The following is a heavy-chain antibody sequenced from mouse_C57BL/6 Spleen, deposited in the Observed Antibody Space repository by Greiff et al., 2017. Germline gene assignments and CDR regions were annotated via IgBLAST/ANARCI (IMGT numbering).Heavy chain of an antibody. J-gene: IGHJ2*01. CDR3: AMIRYSDDGDYFGY. Sequence: QVQLQQPGAELVKPGASVKVSCKASGYTFTSYWMHWVKQRPGQGLEWIGRIHPSDSDTNYNQKFKGKATLTVDKSSGTAYMQLSSLTSEDSAVYYFAMIRYSDDGDYFGYWGQGTTLTVSS. V-gene: IGHV1-74*01. CDR2: IHPSDSDT. CDR1: GYTFTSYW. D-gene: IGHD2-12*01.